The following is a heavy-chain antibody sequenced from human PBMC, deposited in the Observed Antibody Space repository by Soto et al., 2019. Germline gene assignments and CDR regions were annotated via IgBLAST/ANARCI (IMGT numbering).Heavy chain of an antibody. V-gene: IGHV3-30*18. J-gene: IGHJ4*02. D-gene: IGHD2-21*02. Sequence: QVPLVESGGGVVQPGRSLRLSCAASGFTFSSYGMHWVRQVPGKGLEWVAVISYDGSNKYYADTVKGRFTISRDNSKNTLYLQMNSLRAEDTALYYCAKELSSCQLLPDCPGYWGQGTLVTVSS. CDR3: AKELSSCQLLPDCPGY. CDR1: GFTFSSYG. CDR2: ISYDGSNK.